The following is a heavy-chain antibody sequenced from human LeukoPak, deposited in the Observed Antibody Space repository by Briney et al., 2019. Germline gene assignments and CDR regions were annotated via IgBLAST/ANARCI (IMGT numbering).Heavy chain of an antibody. D-gene: IGHD2-2*01. Sequence: GGSLRLSCTASGFTFGDYAMSWFRQAPGKGLEWVGFIRSKAYGGTTEYAASVKGRFTISRDDPKSIAYLQMNSLKTEDTAVYYCTRSVVPAANRFFDYWGQGTLVTVSS. CDR3: TRSVVPAANRFFDY. CDR1: GFTFGDYA. J-gene: IGHJ4*02. CDR2: IRSKAYGGTT. V-gene: IGHV3-49*03.